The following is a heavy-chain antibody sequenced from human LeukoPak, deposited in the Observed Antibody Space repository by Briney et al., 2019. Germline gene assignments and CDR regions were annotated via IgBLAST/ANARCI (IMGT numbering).Heavy chain of an antibody. Sequence: GGSLRLSCAASGFTFSSYSMNWVRQAPGKGLEWASYISSSSSTIYYADSVKGRFTISRDNAKNSLYLQMNSLRAEDTAVYYCARDTPTYCSSTSCSPGYYYYYMDVWGKGTTVTVSS. CDR1: GFTFSSYS. V-gene: IGHV3-48*04. D-gene: IGHD2-2*01. J-gene: IGHJ6*03. CDR2: ISSSSSTI. CDR3: ARDTPTYCSSTSCSPGYYYYYMDV.